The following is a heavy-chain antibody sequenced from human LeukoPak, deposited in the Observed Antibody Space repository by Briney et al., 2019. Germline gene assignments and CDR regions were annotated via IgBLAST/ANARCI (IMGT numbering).Heavy chain of an antibody. D-gene: IGHD2-21*01. J-gene: IGHJ4*02. CDR2: IFYSGNA. V-gene: IGHV4-61*05. CDR1: GGSISRSSYY. Sequence: SETLSLTCTVSGGSISRSSYYWGWIRQPPGKELEWIAFIFYSGNAHYNPSLTSRVTISVDTSNNQFSLKVTSVTAADTAVYYCARHSVASPHYFDYWGQGTPVTVSS. CDR3: ARHSVASPHYFDY.